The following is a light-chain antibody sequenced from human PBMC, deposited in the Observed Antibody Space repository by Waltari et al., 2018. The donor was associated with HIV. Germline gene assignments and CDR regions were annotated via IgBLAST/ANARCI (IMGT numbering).Light chain of an antibody. CDR1: SLSSYY. Sequence: SSELTQDPAVSVALGQTVRITCHGDSLSSYYASWYQQTPGPAPLLVNHGKTSRPAGIPDRFADTSLGHTVCFTITRAPAVDEADYYCNSRDSSGNHLHVVFGGGTKLTVL. J-gene: IGLJ2*01. CDR2: GKT. CDR3: NSRDSSGNHLHVV. V-gene: IGLV3-19*01.